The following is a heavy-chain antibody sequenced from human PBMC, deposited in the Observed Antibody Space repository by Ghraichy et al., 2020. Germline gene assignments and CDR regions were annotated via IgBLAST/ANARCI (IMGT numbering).Heavy chain of an antibody. V-gene: IGHV3-23*01. CDR3: AKDSGGLPAD. CDR1: GFTFSSNG. D-gene: IGHD6-19*01. Sequence: GGSLRLSCAASGFTFSSNGMSWVRQGPGKRLEWVSGIPGSGGTTKYEDSVKGRFTISRDNSKNTLYLQMNSLRAEDTAVYYCAKDSGGLPADWGQGTLVTVSS. J-gene: IGHJ4*02. CDR2: IPGSGGTT.